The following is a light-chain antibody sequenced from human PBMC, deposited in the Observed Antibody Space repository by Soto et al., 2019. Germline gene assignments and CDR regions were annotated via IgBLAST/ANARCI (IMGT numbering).Light chain of an antibody. J-gene: IGLJ1*01. V-gene: IGLV2-8*01. CDR1: SSDVGAYNY. CDR3: TSYAGTYSFFYV. CDR2: EVS. Sequence: QSVLTQPRSGSGSPGQSVTISCTGTSSDVGAYNYVSWYQQLPGKAPKLIIYEVSKRPSGVPDRFSGSKSGNTASLTVSGLQAEDEADYYCTSYAGTYSFFYVFGTGTKVTVL.